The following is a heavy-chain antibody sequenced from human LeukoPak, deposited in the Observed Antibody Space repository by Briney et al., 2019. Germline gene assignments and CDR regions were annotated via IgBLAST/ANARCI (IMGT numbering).Heavy chain of an antibody. CDR3: ARDGPAAARPEKYYYYYYMDV. V-gene: IGHV1-2*02. CDR1: GYTFTGYY. D-gene: IGHD6-6*01. Sequence: ASVKVSCKASGYTFTGYYMHWMRQAPGQGLEWMGWINPNSGGTNYAQKFQGRVTMTRDTSISTAYMELSRLRSDDTAVYYCARDGPAAARPEKYYYYYYMDVWGKGTTVTVSS. CDR2: INPNSGGT. J-gene: IGHJ6*03.